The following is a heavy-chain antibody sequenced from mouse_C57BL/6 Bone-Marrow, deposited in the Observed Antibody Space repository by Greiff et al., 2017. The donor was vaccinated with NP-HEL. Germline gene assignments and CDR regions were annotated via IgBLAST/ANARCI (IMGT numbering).Heavy chain of an antibody. V-gene: IGHV5-12*01. D-gene: IGHD2-5*01. CDR3: ARDSNLDY. CDR2: ISNGGGST. Sequence: EVQVVESGGGLVQPGGSLKLSCAASGFTFSDYYMYWVRQTPEKRLEWVAYISNGGGSTYYPDTVKGRFTISRDNAKNTLYLQMSRLKSEDTAMYYCARDSNLDYWGQGTTLTVSS. CDR1: GFTFSDYY. J-gene: IGHJ2*01.